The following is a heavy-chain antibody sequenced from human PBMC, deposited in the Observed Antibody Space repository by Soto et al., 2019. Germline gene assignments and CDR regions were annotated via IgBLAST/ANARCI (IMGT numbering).Heavy chain of an antibody. CDR3: ARAFLRAYYYGSGTQDY. Sequence: SETLSLTCAVYGGSFSGYYWSWIRQPPGKGLEWIGEINHSGSTNYNPSLKSRVTISVDTSKNQFSLKLSSVTAADTAVYYCARAFLRAYYYGSGTQDYWGQVTLVTVSS. CDR2: INHSGST. D-gene: IGHD3-10*01. CDR1: GGSFSGYY. J-gene: IGHJ4*02. V-gene: IGHV4-34*01.